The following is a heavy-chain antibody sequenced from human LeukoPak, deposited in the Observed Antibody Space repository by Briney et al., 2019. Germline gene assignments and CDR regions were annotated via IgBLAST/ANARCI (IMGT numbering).Heavy chain of an antibody. D-gene: IGHD2-15*01. V-gene: IGHV3-53*01. CDR3: ARDSYCSGGSCYGKVYYMDV. J-gene: IGHJ6*03. CDR2: IYSDGST. Sequence: GGSLRLSCAASGFTVSSNYMSWVRQAPGKGLEWVSVIYSDGSTYYADSVKGRFTISRDNSKNTLFLQMNSLRAEDTAVYYCARDSYCSGGSCYGKVYYMDVWGKGTTVTVSS. CDR1: GFTVSSNY.